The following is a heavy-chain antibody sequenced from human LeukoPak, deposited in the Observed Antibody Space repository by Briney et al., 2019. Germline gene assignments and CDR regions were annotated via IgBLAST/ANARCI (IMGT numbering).Heavy chain of an antibody. V-gene: IGHV4-39*07. D-gene: IGHD2-8*01. CDR3: ARGPGVYYFDY. CDR2: IYYSGRT. J-gene: IGHJ4*02. Sequence: PSETLSLTCTVSGGSISSSSYYWGWGRQPRGRGREWIVRIYYSGRTYNNPASKSRLTISVYTAKKQFSLKLSSVTAADTAVYYCARGPGVYYFDYWGQGTLVTVSS. CDR1: GGSISSSSYY.